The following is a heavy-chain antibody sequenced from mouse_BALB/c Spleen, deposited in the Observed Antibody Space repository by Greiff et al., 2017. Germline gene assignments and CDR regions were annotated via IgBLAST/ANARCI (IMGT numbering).Heavy chain of an antibody. D-gene: IGHD2-4*01. J-gene: IGHJ4*01. CDR3: ARQDYDYDWKAMDY. Sequence: EVQLQESGAELVKPGASVKLSCTASGFNIKATYMHWVKQRPEQGLEWIGRIDPANGNTKYDPKFQGKATITADTSSNTAYLQLSSLTSEDTAVYYGARQDYDYDWKAMDYGGQGTSVTVSS. CDR1: GFNIKATY. V-gene: IGHV14-3*02. CDR2: IDPANGNT.